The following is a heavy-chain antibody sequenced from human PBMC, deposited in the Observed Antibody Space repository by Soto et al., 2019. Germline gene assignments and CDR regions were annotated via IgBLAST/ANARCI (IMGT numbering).Heavy chain of an antibody. CDR2: IYYSGST. D-gene: IGHD2-15*01. Sequence: PSETLSLTCTVSGGSISRSSYYWACIRQPPGKGLEWIGSIYYSGSTYYNPSLKSRVTISVDTSKNQFSLKLSSVTAADTAVYYCARHEWRYCSGVSCLQPRFDYSGPRTLVTVSS. V-gene: IGHV4-39*01. CDR1: GGSISRSSYY. J-gene: IGHJ4*02. CDR3: ARHEWRYCSGVSCLQPRFDY.